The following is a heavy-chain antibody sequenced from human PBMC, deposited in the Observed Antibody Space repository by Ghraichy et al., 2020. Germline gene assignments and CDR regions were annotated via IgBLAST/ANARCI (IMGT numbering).Heavy chain of an antibody. Sequence: SETLSLTCTVSGGSISSYYWSWIRQPPGKGLEWIGYIYYSGSTNYNPSLKSRVTISVDTSKNQFSLKLSSVTAADTAVYYCARGGGFWSGYYPLDYWGQGTLVTVSS. CDR1: GGSISSYY. V-gene: IGHV4-59*01. D-gene: IGHD3-3*01. CDR3: ARGGGFWSGYYPLDY. J-gene: IGHJ4*02. CDR2: IYYSGST.